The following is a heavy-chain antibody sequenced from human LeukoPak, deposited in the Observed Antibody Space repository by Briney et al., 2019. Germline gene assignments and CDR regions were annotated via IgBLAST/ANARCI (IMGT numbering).Heavy chain of an antibody. J-gene: IGHJ5*02. CDR3: SRNFDMQGFDP. Sequence: ASVKVFCNASGYTFTGYYMNWVRQAHGPGLERLGWINSDSGFTKYAQKFQGRVTMTSDTSITTAYIDLTRLTCGDTAVYYWSRNFDMQGFDPWGQGPLVTVSS. CDR1: GYTFTGYY. D-gene: IGHD3-9*01. V-gene: IGHV1-2*02. CDR2: INSDSGFT.